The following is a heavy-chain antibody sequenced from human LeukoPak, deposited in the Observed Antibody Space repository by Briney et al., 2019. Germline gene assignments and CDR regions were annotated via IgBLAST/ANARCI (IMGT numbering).Heavy chain of an antibody. CDR3: TTDVTTGTGALDY. CDR2: IKTKTDGGTT. D-gene: IGHD4-17*01. Sequence: GGSLRLSCAASGFTFSNAWMSWVRQAPGKGLEWVGRIKTKTDGGTTDYAAPVKGRFTISRDDSKNTLYLQMNSLKTEDTAVYYCTTDVTTGTGALDYWGQGTLVTVSS. J-gene: IGHJ4*02. CDR1: GFTFSNAW. V-gene: IGHV3-15*01.